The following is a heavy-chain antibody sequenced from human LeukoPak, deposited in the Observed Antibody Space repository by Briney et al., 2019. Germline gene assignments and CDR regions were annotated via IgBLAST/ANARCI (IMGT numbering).Heavy chain of an antibody. D-gene: IGHD2-21*02. V-gene: IGHV3-53*01. J-gene: IGHJ4*02. CDR3: ARDRLLYLDY. CDR2: VYDGDTT. Sequence: PGGSLRLSCAASGFTVSNNYMSWVRQAPGKGLEWVSAVYDGDTTYYADSAKGRFTISRDNSKNTLYLQINSLRVEDTAVYFCARDRLLYLDYWGQGTPVTVSS. CDR1: GFTVSNNY.